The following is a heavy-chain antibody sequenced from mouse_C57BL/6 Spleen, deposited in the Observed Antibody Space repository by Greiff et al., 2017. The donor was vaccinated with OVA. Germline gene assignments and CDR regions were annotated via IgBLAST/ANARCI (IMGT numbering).Heavy chain of an antibody. V-gene: IGHV5-17*01. J-gene: IGHJ4*01. Sequence: EVKLQQSGGGLVKPGGSLKLSCAASGFTFSDYGMHWVRQAPEKGLEWVAYISSGSSTIYYADTVKGRFTISRDNAKNTLFLQMTSLRSEDTAMYYCARLYDGYPYYAMDYWGQGTSVTVSS. CDR1: GFTFSDYG. CDR2: ISSGSSTI. D-gene: IGHD2-3*01. CDR3: ARLYDGYPYYAMDY.